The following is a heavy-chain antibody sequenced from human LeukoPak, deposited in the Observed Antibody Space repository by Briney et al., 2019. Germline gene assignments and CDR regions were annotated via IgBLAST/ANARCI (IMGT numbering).Heavy chain of an antibody. J-gene: IGHJ5*02. D-gene: IGHD3-3*01. CDR1: GGSISSNSYY. Sequence: PSETLSLTCTVSGGSISSNSYYWSWIRQPPGKGLEWIGYIYYSGSTNYNPSLKSRVTISVDTSKNQFSLKLSSVTAADTAVYYCARGNYDFWSGSLFDPWGQGTLVTVSS. CDR3: ARGNYDFWSGSLFDP. CDR2: IYYSGST. V-gene: IGHV4-61*01.